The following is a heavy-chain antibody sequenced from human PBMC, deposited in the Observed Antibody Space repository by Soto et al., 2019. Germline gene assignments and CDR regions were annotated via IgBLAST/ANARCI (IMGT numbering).Heavy chain of an antibody. CDR1: GFTFSSYA. Sequence: PGGSLRLSCAASGFTFSSYAMSWVRQAPGKGLEWVSAISGSGGSTYYADSVKGRFTISRDNSKNTLYLQMNSLRGEDTAVYYCAKDHGYSYGLLDYWGQGTLVTVSS. CDR2: ISGSGGST. D-gene: IGHD5-18*01. CDR3: AKDHGYSYGLLDY. J-gene: IGHJ4*02. V-gene: IGHV3-23*01.